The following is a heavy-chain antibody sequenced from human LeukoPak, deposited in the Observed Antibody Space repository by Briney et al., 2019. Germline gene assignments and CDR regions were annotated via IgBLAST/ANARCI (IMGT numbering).Heavy chain of an antibody. Sequence: PSETLSLTCTVSGGSISSGGYYWSWIRQPPGKGLEWIGYIYHSGSTYYNPSLKSRVTISVDRSKNQFSLKLSSVTAADTAVYYCARLEGGGGSFDYWGQGTLVTVSS. D-gene: IGHD3-16*01. J-gene: IGHJ4*02. CDR1: GGSISSGGYY. CDR3: ARLEGGGGSFDY. V-gene: IGHV4-30-2*01. CDR2: IYHSGST.